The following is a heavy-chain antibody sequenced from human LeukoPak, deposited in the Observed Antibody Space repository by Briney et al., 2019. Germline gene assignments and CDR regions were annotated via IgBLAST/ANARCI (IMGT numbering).Heavy chain of an antibody. J-gene: IGHJ4*02. D-gene: IGHD3-22*01. V-gene: IGHV1-2*02. CDR2: INPNSGGT. Sequence: ASVKVSCKASGYTFIGYYMHWVRQAPGQGLEWMGWINPNSGGTNYAQKFQGRVTMTRDTSISTAYMELSRLRSDDTAVYYCGYDSSGYTLDYWGQGTLVTVSS. CDR3: GYDSSGYTLDY. CDR1: GYTFIGYY.